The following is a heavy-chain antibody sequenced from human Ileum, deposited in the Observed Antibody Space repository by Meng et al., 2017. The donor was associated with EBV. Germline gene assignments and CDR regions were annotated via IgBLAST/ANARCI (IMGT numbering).Heavy chain of an antibody. J-gene: IGHJ4*02. CDR1: GDSMTNNNW. CDR3: ARTGVGLAFDY. D-gene: IGHD2-8*01. CDR2: IYHSGSA. Sequence: QVHRRGPGPGLVKSSGTLSLPCGVSGDSMTNNNWWTWVRQPPGKGLEWIGEIYHSGSANYNPSLQSRATISVDMSKKQFSLKLRSVTAADTAVYYCARTGVGLAFDYWGLGTLVTVSS. V-gene: IGHV4-4*02.